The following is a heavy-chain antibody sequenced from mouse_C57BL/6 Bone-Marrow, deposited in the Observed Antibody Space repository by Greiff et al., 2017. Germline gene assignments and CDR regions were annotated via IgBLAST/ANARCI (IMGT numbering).Heavy chain of an antibody. J-gene: IGHJ4*01. D-gene: IGHD1-1*01. V-gene: IGHV1-74*01. Sequence: QVQLQQPGAELVKPGASVKVSCKASGYTFTSYWMHWVKQRPGQGLEWIGRIHPSDSDTNYNQKFKGKATLTVDKSSSTAYMQLSSLTSEDSAVYYCAIPITTVVAQYYAMDYWGQGTSVTVSS. CDR3: AIPITTVVAQYYAMDY. CDR1: GYTFTSYW. CDR2: IHPSDSDT.